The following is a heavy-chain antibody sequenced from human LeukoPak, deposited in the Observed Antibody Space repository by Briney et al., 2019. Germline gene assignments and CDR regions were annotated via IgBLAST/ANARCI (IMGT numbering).Heavy chain of an antibody. CDR1: GNTFTSYG. D-gene: IGHD3-10*01. V-gene: IGHV1-18*04. CDR3: ARVGGSSYYGSGSS. Sequence: ASVKVSCKASGNTFTSYGMSWVRQAPGQGIEWMGWISAYNGNTNYAQKLQGRVTMTTDTSTSTAYMELRSLRSDDTAVYYCARVGGSSYYGSGSSWGQGTLVTVSS. J-gene: IGHJ5*02. CDR2: ISAYNGNT.